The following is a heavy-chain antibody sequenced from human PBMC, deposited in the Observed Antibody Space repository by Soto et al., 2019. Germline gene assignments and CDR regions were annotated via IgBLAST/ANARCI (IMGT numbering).Heavy chain of an antibody. V-gene: IGHV1-18*01. CDR3: ASVSPPDSSINSWPIAFGI. CDR1: GYTFTSYG. D-gene: IGHD2-2*01. CDR2: ISAYSGNT. Sequence: ASVKVSCKASGYTFTSYGISWVRQAPGQGLEWMGWISAYSGNTNYAQKLQGKVTMTTDTSTSTAYMELRSLRSDDTAVYYCASVSPPDSSINSWPIAFGIWGQGTLV. J-gene: IGHJ3*02.